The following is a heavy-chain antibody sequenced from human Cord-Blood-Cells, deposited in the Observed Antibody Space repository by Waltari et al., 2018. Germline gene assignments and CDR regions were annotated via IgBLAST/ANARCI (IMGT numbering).Heavy chain of an antibody. D-gene: IGHD6-13*01. J-gene: IGHJ4*02. Sequence: QVQLVQSGAEVKKPGASVKVSCKVSGYTLTELSMHWVRQAPGKGLEWMGGFGPEDRKTIYAQTCQGRVTMTEDTTTDTAYMELSSLRSEDTAVYYCATDRGSSWDFDYWGQGTLVTVSS. CDR3: ATDRGSSWDFDY. CDR1: GYTLTELS. V-gene: IGHV1-24*01. CDR2: FGPEDRKT.